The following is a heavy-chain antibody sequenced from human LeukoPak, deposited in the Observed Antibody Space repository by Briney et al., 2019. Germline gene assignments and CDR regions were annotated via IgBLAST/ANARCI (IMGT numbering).Heavy chain of an antibody. CDR1: VYTFTSYG. V-gene: IGHV1-18*01. J-gene: IGHJ3*02. CDR3: ARASPLGDDAFDI. D-gene: IGHD3-16*01. Sequence: ASVKVSCKASVYTFTSYGISWVRQAPGQGLEWMGWISAYKGNTNYAQKLQGTVTITTDTSTSTAYMELRSLRSDDTAVYYCARASPLGDDAFDIWGQGTMVTVSS. CDR2: ISAYKGNT.